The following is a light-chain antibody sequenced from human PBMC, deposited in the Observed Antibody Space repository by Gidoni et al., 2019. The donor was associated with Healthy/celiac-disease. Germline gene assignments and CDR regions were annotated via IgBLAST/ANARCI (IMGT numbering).Light chain of an antibody. V-gene: IGLV3-1*01. CDR1: KLGDKY. CDR2: QDS. Sequence: SYELTQPPSVSVSPGQTASITCSGDKLGDKYACWYQQKPGQSPVLVIYQDSKRPAGSPERFSGSNSGNTATLTISGTQAMDEADYYGQAWDSSNEVFGTGTKVTVL. J-gene: IGLJ1*01. CDR3: QAWDSSNEV.